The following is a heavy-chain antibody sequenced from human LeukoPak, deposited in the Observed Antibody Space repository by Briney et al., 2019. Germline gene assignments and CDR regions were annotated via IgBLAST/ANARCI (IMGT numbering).Heavy chain of an antibody. V-gene: IGHV3-53*01. D-gene: IGHD3-10*01. Sequence: GGSLRLSCAASGFTVSSNYMSWVRQAPGKGLEWVSVIYSGGSTYYADSVKGRFTISRDNSKNTLYLQMNSLRAEDTAVYYCARARITMVRGVIRNWFDPWGQGTLVTVSS. CDR3: ARARITMVRGVIRNWFDP. CDR1: GFTVSSNY. J-gene: IGHJ5*02. CDR2: IYSGGST.